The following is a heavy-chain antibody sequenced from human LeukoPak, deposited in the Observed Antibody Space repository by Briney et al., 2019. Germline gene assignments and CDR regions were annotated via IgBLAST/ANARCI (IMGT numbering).Heavy chain of an antibody. D-gene: IGHD2-21*02. CDR2: INHSGST. CDR3: ARSRGDIVVVTAIHRYDWFDP. Sequence: SETLSLTCAVYGGSFIGYYWSWIRQPPGEGLEWIGEINHSGSTNYNPSLKSRVTISVDTSKNQFSLKLSSVTAADTAVYYCARSRGDIVVVTAIHRYDWFDPWGQGTLVTVSS. CDR1: GGSFIGYY. V-gene: IGHV4-34*01. J-gene: IGHJ5*02.